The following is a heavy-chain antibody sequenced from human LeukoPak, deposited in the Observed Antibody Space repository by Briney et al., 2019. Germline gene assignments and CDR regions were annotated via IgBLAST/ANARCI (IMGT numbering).Heavy chain of an antibody. J-gene: IGHJ4*02. CDR1: GYSISSGYY. CDR3: ARVYNWNSSGLGAPRD. Sequence: SETLSLTCTVSGYSISSGYYWGWIRQPPGKGLEWIGSIYHSGSTYYNPSLKSRVTISVDTSKNQFSLKLTSVTAADTAVYYCARVYNWNSSGLGAPRDWGRGTLVTVSS. V-gene: IGHV4-38-2*02. D-gene: IGHD1-7*01. CDR2: IYHSGST.